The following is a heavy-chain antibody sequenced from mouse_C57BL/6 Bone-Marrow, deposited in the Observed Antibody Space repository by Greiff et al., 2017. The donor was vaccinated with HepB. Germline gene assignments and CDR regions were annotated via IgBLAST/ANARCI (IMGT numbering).Heavy chain of an antibody. CDR2: FYPGSGSI. CDR1: GYTFTEYT. Sequence: QVQLQQSGAELVKPGASVKLSCKASGYTFTEYTIHWVKQRSGQGLEWIGWFYPGSGSIKYNEKFKDKATLTADKSSSTVYMELSRLTSEDSAVYFCARHEEDGLWLRRRAWFAYWGQGTLVTVSA. V-gene: IGHV1-62-2*01. D-gene: IGHD2-2*01. CDR3: ARHEEDGLWLRRRAWFAY. J-gene: IGHJ3*01.